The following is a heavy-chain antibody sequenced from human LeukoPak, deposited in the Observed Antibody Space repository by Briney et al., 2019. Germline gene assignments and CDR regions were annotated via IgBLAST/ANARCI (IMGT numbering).Heavy chain of an antibody. CDR1: GGTFSSYA. Sequence: GPSVKLSCKASGGTFSSYAISWVRQAPGQGLEWMGGIIPIFGTANYAQKFQGRVTITADKSTSTAYMELSSLRSEDTAVYYCARDPGDILTGPILGAFDIWGQGTMITVSS. D-gene: IGHD3-9*01. V-gene: IGHV1-69*06. CDR3: ARDPGDILTGPILGAFDI. CDR2: IIPIFGTA. J-gene: IGHJ3*02.